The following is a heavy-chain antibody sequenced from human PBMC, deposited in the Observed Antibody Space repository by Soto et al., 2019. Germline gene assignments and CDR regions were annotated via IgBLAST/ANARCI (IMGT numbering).Heavy chain of an antibody. CDR2: IIPIFGTA. Sequence: SVKVSCKASGGTFSSYAISWVRQAPGQGLEWMGGIIPIFGTANYAQKFQGRVTITADESTSTAYMELSSLRSEDTAVYYCARSYSLRGIAAAGRAPWFDPWGQGTLVTVPS. V-gene: IGHV1-69*13. CDR3: ARSYSLRGIAAAGRAPWFDP. D-gene: IGHD6-13*01. CDR1: GGTFSSYA. J-gene: IGHJ5*02.